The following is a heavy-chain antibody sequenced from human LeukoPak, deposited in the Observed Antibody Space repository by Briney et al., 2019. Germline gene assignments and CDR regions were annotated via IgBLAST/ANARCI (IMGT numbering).Heavy chain of an antibody. CDR1: GFTFSSYS. CDR2: ISSSSSYI. CDR3: ARETHYYDSSGPNFDY. D-gene: IGHD3-22*01. J-gene: IGHJ4*02. V-gene: IGHV3-21*01. Sequence: GGSLRLSCAASGFTFSSYSMNWVRQAPGKGLEWVSSISSSSSYIYYADSVKGRFTISRDSAKNSLYLQMNSLRAEDTAVYYCARETHYYDSSGPNFDYWGQGTLVTVSS.